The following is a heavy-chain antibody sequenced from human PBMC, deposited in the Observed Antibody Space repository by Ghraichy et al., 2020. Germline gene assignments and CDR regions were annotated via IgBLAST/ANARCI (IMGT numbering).Heavy chain of an antibody. CDR1: GFSFSNYA. V-gene: IGHV3-30*04. CDR2: FLYDGRVR. CDR3: ARALAPTATYYDAMEV. J-gene: IGHJ6*01. D-gene: IGHD2-2*01. Sequence: GGSLRLSCAASGFSFSNYAMHWVRQAPGKGLEWVAVFLYDGRVRFYADSVKGRFTISRDNSRNTLYLQMNSLRVDDTAVYYCARALAPTATYYDAMEVGGQGTTVTVSS.